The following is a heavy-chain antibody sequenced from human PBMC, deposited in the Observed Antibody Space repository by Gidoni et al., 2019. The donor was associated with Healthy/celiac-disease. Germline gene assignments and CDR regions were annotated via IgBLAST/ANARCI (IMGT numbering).Heavy chain of an antibody. CDR2: IYYSGST. CDR1: GGSISSSSYY. J-gene: IGHJ6*02. Sequence: QLQLQASGPGLVKPSETLYLTCTVPGGSISSSSYYWGWLRQPPGKGLEWIGSIYYSGSTYYNPSLKSRVTISVDTSKNQFSLKLSSVTAADTAVYYCARPPMDVWGQGTTVTVSS. V-gene: IGHV4-39*01. CDR3: ARPPMDV.